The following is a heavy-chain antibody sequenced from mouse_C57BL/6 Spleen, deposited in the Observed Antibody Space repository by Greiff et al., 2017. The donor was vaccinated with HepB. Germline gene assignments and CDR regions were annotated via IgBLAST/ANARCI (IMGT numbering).Heavy chain of an antibody. V-gene: IGHV1-64*01. CDR3: AREDGNYGFDY. D-gene: IGHD2-1*01. J-gene: IGHJ2*01. CDR2: IHPNSGST. CDR1: GYTFTSYW. Sequence: QVQLQQPGAELVKPGASVKLSCKASGYTFTSYWMHWVKQRPGQGLEWIGMIHPNSGSTNYNEKFKSKATLTVDKSSSTAYMQLSSLTSEDSAVYYCAREDGNYGFDYWGQGTTLTVSS.